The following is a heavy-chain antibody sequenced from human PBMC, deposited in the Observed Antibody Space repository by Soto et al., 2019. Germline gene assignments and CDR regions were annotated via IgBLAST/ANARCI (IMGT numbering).Heavy chain of an antibody. CDR3: ASPIAARPGYYYGMDV. CDR2: IIPIFGTA. V-gene: IGHV1-69*01. Sequence: QVQLVQSGAEVKKPGSSVKVSCKASGGTFSSYAISWVRQAPGQGLEWMGGIIPIFGTANYARKFQGRVTITADESTSTAYMELSSLRSEDTAVYYCASPIAARPGYYYGMDVWGQGTTVTVSS. CDR1: GGTFSSYA. J-gene: IGHJ6*02. D-gene: IGHD6-6*01.